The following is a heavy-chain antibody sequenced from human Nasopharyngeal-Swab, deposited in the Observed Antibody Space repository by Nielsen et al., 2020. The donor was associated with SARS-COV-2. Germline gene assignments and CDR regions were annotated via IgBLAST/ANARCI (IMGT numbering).Heavy chain of an antibody. CDR2: MNPNSGNT. Sequence: ASVKVSCKASGYTFTSYDINWVRQATGQGLEWMGWMNPNSGNTGYAQKFQGRVTMTRNTSISTAYMELSSLRSEDTAVYYCARGPLRYYDILTGYYMGYYYYYMGVWGKGTTVTVSS. CDR3: ARGPLRYYDILTGYYMGYYYYYMGV. J-gene: IGHJ6*03. D-gene: IGHD3-9*01. V-gene: IGHV1-8*01. CDR1: GYTFTSYD.